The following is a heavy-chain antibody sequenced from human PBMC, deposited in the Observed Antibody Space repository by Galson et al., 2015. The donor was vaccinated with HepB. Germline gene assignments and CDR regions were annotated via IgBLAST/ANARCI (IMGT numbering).Heavy chain of an antibody. D-gene: IGHD6-13*01. CDR1: GFTFSSYA. Sequence: SLRLSCAASGFTFSSYAMHWVRQAPGKGLEWVAVISYDGSNKYYADSVKGRFTISRDNSKNTLYLQMNSLRAEDTAVYYCAREGKAAAGRNAFDIWGQGTMVTVSS. CDR3: AREGKAAAGRNAFDI. J-gene: IGHJ3*02. V-gene: IGHV3-30-3*01. CDR2: ISYDGSNK.